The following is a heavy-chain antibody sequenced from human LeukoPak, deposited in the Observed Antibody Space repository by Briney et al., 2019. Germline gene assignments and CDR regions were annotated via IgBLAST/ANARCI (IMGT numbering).Heavy chain of an antibody. J-gene: IGHJ4*02. D-gene: IGHD3-10*01. CDR3: TRDVLGEVVRGVIIEQYYFDY. V-gene: IGHV3-49*04. Sequence: GGSLRLSCAASGFTFSSYWMSWVRQAPGKGLEWVGFIRSKAYGGTTEYAASVKGRFTISRDDSKSIAYLQMNSLKTEDTAVYYCTRDVLGEVVRGVIIEQYYFDYWGQGTLVTVSS. CDR1: GFTFSSYW. CDR2: IRSKAYGGTT.